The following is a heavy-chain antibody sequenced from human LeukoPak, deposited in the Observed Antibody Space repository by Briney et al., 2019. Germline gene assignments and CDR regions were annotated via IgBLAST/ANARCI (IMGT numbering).Heavy chain of an antibody. J-gene: IGHJ4*02. V-gene: IGHV3-48*01. CDR2: ISSSSSTI. CDR3: ARGGGSIAVVGYIFYN. Sequence: GGSLRLSCAASGFTFSSYSMNWVRQAPGKGLEWVSYISSSSSTIYYADSVKGRFTISRDNAKNSLYLQMNSLRAEDTAVYYCARGGGSIAVVGYIFYNWGQETLVTVSS. D-gene: IGHD6-19*01. CDR1: GFTFSSYS.